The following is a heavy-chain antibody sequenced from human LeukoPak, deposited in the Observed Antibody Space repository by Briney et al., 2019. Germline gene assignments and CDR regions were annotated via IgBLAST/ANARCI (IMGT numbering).Heavy chain of an antibody. D-gene: IGHD4-17*01. J-gene: IGHJ4*02. Sequence: GGSLRLSCGATGFSFSNFGIHWVRQAPGKGLEWVAYIRYDGGAQYYVDSVKGRFTISRDNSKRTLYLQMNSLRAEDTAVYYCARSISVTTRSDFDYWGQGTLVTVSS. CDR2: IRYDGGAQ. V-gene: IGHV3-30*02. CDR1: GFSFSNFG. CDR3: ARSISVTTRSDFDY.